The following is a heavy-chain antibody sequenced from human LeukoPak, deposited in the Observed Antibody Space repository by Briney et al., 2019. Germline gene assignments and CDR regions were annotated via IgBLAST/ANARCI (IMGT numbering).Heavy chain of an antibody. CDR3: ARQGVSETSPIAVAGPFDY. Sequence: SETLSLTCSVSGGSISSSSYYWGWIRQPPGKGLEWIGTIYYSGSTYYNPSLKSRVTMSVDTSKNQFSLKLSSVTAADTAVYYCARQGVSETSPIAVAGPFDYWGQGTLVTVSS. CDR2: IYYSGST. D-gene: IGHD6-19*01. CDR1: GGSISSSSYY. V-gene: IGHV4-39*01. J-gene: IGHJ4*02.